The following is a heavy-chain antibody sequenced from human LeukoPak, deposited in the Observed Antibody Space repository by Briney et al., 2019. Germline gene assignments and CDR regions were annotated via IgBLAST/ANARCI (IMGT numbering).Heavy chain of an antibody. V-gene: IGHV4-4*07. D-gene: IGHD6-19*01. J-gene: IGHJ4*02. CDR3: ARDGDTSGWSFDY. Sequence: PSETLSLTCTVSGGSISSYYWSWIRQPAGKGLEWIGRIYSSGSTTYNPSLMGRVTMSVDTSKNQFSLKVRSVTAADTAVYYCARDGDTSGWSFDYWGQGTLVTVSS. CDR2: IYSSGST. CDR1: GGSISSYY.